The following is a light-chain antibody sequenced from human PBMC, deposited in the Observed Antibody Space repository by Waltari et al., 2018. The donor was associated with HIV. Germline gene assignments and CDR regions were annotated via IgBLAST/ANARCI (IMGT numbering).Light chain of an antibody. V-gene: IGLV4-60*03. Sequence: QPVLTQSSSASASLGSSVKLTCTLSSGHSSYIIAWHQQKPGKAPRYLMKLEGSGSYNKGSGFPDRFSGSSSGADRYLTSSNLQSEDEADYYCETWDSKVVFGGGTKLTVL. CDR2: LEGSGSY. J-gene: IGLJ2*01. CDR1: SGHSSYI. CDR3: ETWDSKVV.